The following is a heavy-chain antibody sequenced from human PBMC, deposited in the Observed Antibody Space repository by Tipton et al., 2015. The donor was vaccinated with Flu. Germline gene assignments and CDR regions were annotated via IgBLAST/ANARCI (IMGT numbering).Heavy chain of an antibody. CDR2: VSRSGST. CDR3: ARRDYSNYVSDPKSWFDP. CDR1: GYSISSGYY. Sequence: GLVKPSETLSLTCVVSGYSISSGYYWGWVRQPPGKGLEWIGTVSRSGSTVYNPSLTSRVTISIDRSKNQFSLKMKSVTATDMAVYYCARRDYSNYVSDPKSWFDPWGQGTLVAVSS. D-gene: IGHD4-11*01. V-gene: IGHV4-38-2*01. J-gene: IGHJ5*02.